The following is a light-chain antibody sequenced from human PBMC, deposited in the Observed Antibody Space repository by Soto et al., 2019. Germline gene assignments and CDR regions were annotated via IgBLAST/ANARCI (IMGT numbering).Light chain of an antibody. CDR1: QSFSSTY. CDR3: QQYNDWPRT. Sequence: ELVLTQSPGTLSLSPGERATLSCRASQSFSSTYLAWYQQKPGQAPRLLIYGASSRATDIPDRFSGSGTGTDFTLTISRLEPEDVAVYYCQQYNDWPRTFGQGTKVDIK. CDR2: GAS. V-gene: IGKV3-20*01. J-gene: IGKJ1*01.